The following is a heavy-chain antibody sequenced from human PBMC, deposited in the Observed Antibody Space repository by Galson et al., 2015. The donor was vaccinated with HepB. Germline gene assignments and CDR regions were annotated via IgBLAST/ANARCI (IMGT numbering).Heavy chain of an antibody. V-gene: IGHV3-48*04. J-gene: IGHJ4*02. D-gene: IGHD4-17*01. CDR3: ARVADSDYGDHAHFDS. CDR1: GFTFSADS. Sequence: SLRLSCAASGFTFSADSMNWVRQAPGKGLKWVSYISNSGSTVYYADSVKGRFTISRDNVKNSMYLQMNSLRAEDTAVYYCARVADSDYGDHAHFDSWGLGTLVTVSS. CDR2: ISNSGSTV.